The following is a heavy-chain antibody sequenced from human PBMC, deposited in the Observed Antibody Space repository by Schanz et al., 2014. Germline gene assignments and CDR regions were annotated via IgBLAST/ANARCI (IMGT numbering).Heavy chain of an antibody. CDR3: AKDSTHIDIVRVPTAIDY. J-gene: IGHJ4*02. D-gene: IGHD2-2*01. CDR2: IDGKSTTV. Sequence: EADLVESGGGLIQRGESLRLSCSASGFSFSSYSMNWVRQAPGKGLEWLSYIDGKSTTVYYADSVKGRFTVSRDNARNSLYLQMNSLRTEDTAVYYCAKDSTHIDIVRVPTAIDYWGQGTLVTVSS. V-gene: IGHV3-48*01. CDR1: GFSFSSYS.